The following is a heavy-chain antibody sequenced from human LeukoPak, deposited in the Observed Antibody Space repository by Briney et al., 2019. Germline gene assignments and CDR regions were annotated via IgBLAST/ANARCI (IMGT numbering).Heavy chain of an antibody. Sequence: GGSLRLSSAVSGFTFSDHFLDWVRQAPGKGLEWVGRSRNKAKSYTTEYAASVKGRFTISRDDSKNSLYLQMNSLETEDTVVYYCVRVGSVSGSDYLDYWGQGTLVTVSS. CDR1: GFTFSDHF. CDR3: VRVGSVSGSDYLDY. V-gene: IGHV3-72*01. CDR2: SRNKAKSYTT. D-gene: IGHD6-19*01. J-gene: IGHJ4*02.